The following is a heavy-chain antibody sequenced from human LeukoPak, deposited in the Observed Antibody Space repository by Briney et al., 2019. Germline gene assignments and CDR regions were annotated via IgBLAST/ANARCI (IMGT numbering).Heavy chain of an antibody. J-gene: IGHJ4*02. V-gene: IGHV3-23*01. CDR1: GFTFYHYG. CDR3: AKDSLVATSHFDS. CDR2: ITASGAAT. D-gene: IGHD5-12*01. Sequence: GGSLRLSCAVSGFTFYHYGMSWVRQAPGKGLEGVSAITASGAATYIADSVKGRFVISRDNSKNTLYLQMNSLRAEDTAVYFCAKDSLVATSHFDSWGRGTLVTVSS.